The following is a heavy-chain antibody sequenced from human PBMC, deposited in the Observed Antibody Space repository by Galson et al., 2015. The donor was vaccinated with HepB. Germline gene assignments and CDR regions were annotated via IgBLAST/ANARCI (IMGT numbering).Heavy chain of an antibody. Sequence: SLRLSCAASGFTFSSYGMHWARQAPGKGLEWVAVIWYDGGNKYYVDSAKGRFTISRDNSKNTVYLQMNNLRAEDTAVYYCAKDVAVGATLGAIDYWGQGILVTVSS. CDR3: AKDVAVGATLGAIDY. J-gene: IGHJ4*02. CDR2: IWYDGGNK. D-gene: IGHD1-26*01. CDR1: GFTFSSYG. V-gene: IGHV3-33*06.